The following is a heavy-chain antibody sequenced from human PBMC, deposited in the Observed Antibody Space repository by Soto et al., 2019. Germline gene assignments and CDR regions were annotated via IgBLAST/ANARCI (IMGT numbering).Heavy chain of an antibody. Sequence: SETLSLTCAVFSASLGDHYWAWIRQSPDKGLEWIGEVHPSGSTDYNPSLKSRVSISVDASKNQFSLRLNSVTAADTAVYYCARAQFYSGSGRYNNLMFDPWGQGIQVTVSS. CDR3: ARAQFYSGSGRYNNLMFDP. V-gene: IGHV4-34*01. CDR2: VHPSGST. J-gene: IGHJ5*02. CDR1: SASLGDHY. D-gene: IGHD3-10*01.